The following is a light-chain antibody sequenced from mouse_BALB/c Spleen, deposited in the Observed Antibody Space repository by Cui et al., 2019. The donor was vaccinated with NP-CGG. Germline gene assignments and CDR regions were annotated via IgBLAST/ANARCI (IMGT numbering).Light chain of an antibody. V-gene: IGLV1*01. CDR1: TGAVTTSNY. J-gene: IGLJ1*01. CDR2: GTN. Sequence: QAVVTQESAITTSPGATVTLTCRSSTGAVTTSNYANWVQEKPDHLFTGLIGGTNNRPPGVPARFSGSLIGDKAALTITGAQTEDEAIYFCALWYSNHWVFGGGTKLTVL. CDR3: ALWYSNHWV.